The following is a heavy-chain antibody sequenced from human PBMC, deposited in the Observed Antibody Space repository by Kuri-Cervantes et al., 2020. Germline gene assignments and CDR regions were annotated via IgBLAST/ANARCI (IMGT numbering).Heavy chain of an antibody. CDR1: GFTFSNYW. V-gene: IGHV3-7*03. Sequence: LSLTCAASGFTFSNYWMAWVRQAPGKGLEWVAMIKKDGSDGYYVDSVKGRFTISRDNVINSLYLQMNSLRAEDTAVYYCARDAGATGYYYYGMDVWGQGTTVTVSS. CDR2: IKKDGSDG. D-gene: IGHD1-26*01. J-gene: IGHJ6*02. CDR3: ARDAGATGYYYYGMDV.